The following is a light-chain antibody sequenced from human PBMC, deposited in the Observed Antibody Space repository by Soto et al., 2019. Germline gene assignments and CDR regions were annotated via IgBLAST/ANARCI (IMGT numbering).Light chain of an antibody. J-gene: IGKJ1*01. CDR3: QQSYSSPLT. CDR1: QTISSW. V-gene: IGKV1-5*03. CDR2: KAS. Sequence: DIQMTQSPSTLSGSVGDRVTITCWASQTISSWLAWYQQKPGKAPKLLIYKASTLKSGVPSRFSGSGSGTEFTLTISSLQPDDFATYYCQQSYSSPLTFGQGTKVEI.